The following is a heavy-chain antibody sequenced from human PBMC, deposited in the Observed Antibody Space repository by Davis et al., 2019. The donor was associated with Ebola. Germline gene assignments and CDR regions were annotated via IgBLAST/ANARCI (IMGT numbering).Heavy chain of an antibody. V-gene: IGHV3-64*02. CDR3: ARNSSSSWFPNYYGMDV. Sequence: GESLKLSCAASGFTFTSSAMNWVRQAPGKGLEYVSTINSNGDSTSYADSVKGRFTVSRDNSKNTLYLQMGSLRTEDTAVYYCARNSSSSWFPNYYGMDVWGQGTTVTVSS. D-gene: IGHD6-13*01. J-gene: IGHJ6*02. CDR2: INSNGDST. CDR1: GFTFTSSA.